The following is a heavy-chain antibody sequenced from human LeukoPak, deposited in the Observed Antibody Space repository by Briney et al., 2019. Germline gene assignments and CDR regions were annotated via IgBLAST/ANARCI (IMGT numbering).Heavy chain of an antibody. V-gene: IGHV3-30-3*01. CDR1: GFTFSSYA. CDR3: ARGLEYCSSTSCYNWFDP. J-gene: IGHJ5*02. D-gene: IGHD2-2*01. CDR2: ISYDGSNK. Sequence: GGSLRLSCAASGFTFSSYAMHWVRQAPGKGLEWVAVISYDGSNKYYADSVKGRFTISRDNSKNTLYLQMNSLRAEDTAVYYCARGLEYCSSTSCYNWFDPWGQGTLVTVSS.